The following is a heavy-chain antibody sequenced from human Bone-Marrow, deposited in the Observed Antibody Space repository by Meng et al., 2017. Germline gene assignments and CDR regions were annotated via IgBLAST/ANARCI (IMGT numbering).Heavy chain of an antibody. V-gene: IGHV1-69*13. J-gene: IGHJ3*02. CDR2: IIPIFGTA. Sequence: SVKVSCKASGGTFSSYAISWVRQAPGQGLEWMGGIIPIFGTANYAQKFQGRVTITADESTSTAYMELSSLRSEDTAVYYCARDLVSSGSYYADAFDIWGQGTMVTVS. CDR3: ARDLVSSGSYYADAFDI. D-gene: IGHD1-26*01. CDR1: GGTFSSYA.